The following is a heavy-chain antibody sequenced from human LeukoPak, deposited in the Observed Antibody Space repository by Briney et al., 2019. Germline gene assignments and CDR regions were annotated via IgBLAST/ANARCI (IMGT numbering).Heavy chain of an antibody. V-gene: IGHV1-2*06. Sequence: GASVKASCKTSGYTFTDYYIHWVRQAPGQGLEWMGRINPNSGGTNYAQKFQGRVTMTRDTSISTAYMELWRLRSDDTAVYYCARDFERPDYWGQGTLVTVSS. CDR2: INPNSGGT. CDR3: ARDFERPDY. CDR1: GYTFTDYY. J-gene: IGHJ4*02.